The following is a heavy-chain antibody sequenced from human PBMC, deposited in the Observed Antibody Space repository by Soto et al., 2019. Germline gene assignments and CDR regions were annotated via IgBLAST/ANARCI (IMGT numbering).Heavy chain of an antibody. V-gene: IGHV4-34*01. J-gene: IGHJ5*02. CDR3: ARGRDYRTNGVCYPRRSPFDP. D-gene: IGHD2-8*01. Sequence: SETLSLTCAVYGGSFSDYYWSWIRQPPGKGLEWIGEINHSGSTNYNPSLKSRITISVDTSKNQFSLKLTSVTAADTAVYYCARGRDYRTNGVCYPRRSPFDPWGQGTLVTVSS. CDR1: GGSFSDYY. CDR2: INHSGST.